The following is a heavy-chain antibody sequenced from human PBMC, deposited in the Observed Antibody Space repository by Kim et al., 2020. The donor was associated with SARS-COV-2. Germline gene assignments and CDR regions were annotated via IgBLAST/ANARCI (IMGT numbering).Heavy chain of an antibody. CDR1: GFTFSSYA. J-gene: IGHJ5*02. CDR3: AKTKSGRNSSSWYPGWFDP. CDR2: ISGSGGST. V-gene: IGHV3-23*01. D-gene: IGHD6-13*01. Sequence: GGSLRLSCAASGFTFSSYAMSWVRQAPGKGLEWVSAISGSGGSTYYADSVKGRFTISRDNSKNTLYLQMNSLRAEDTAVYYCAKTKSGRNSSSWYPGWFDPWGQGTLVTVSS.